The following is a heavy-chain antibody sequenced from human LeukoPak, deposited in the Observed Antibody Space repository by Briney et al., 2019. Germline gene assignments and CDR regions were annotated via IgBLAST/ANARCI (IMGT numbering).Heavy chain of an antibody. D-gene: IGHD1/OR15-1a*01. CDR3: AKAEARITGTNGSYYYYYMDD. CDR2: ISWNSGSI. J-gene: IGHJ6*03. CDR1: GFTFDDYA. V-gene: IGHV3-9*01. Sequence: GGSLRLSCAASGFTFDDYAMHWVRQAPGKGLEWVSGISWNSGSIGYADSVKGRFTISRDNAKNSLYLQMNSLRAEDTALYYCAKAEARITGTNGSYYYYYMDDWGKGTTVTVSS.